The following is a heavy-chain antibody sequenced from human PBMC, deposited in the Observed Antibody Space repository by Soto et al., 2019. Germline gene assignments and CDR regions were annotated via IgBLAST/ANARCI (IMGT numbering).Heavy chain of an antibody. Sequence: QVQLVQSGAEVKKPGASVKVSCKASGYTFTSYGISWVRQAPGQGLEWMGWISAYNGNTNYAQKLQGRVTMTTDTXXSXASXELRSLRSDDTAVYYCARCGYSYGPGSIYYYGMDVWGQGTTVTVSS. J-gene: IGHJ6*02. V-gene: IGHV1-18*01. CDR1: GYTFTSYG. CDR3: ARCGYSYGPGSIYYYGMDV. D-gene: IGHD5-18*01. CDR2: ISAYNGNT.